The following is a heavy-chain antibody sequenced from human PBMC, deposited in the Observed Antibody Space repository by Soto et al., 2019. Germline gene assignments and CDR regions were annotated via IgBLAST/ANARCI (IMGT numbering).Heavy chain of an antibody. J-gene: IGHJ4*02. CDR3: ATSEFH. CDR2: YSGST. CDR1: GGSINSDSYY. D-gene: IGHD2-21*01. V-gene: IGHV4-39*01. Sequence: PSETLSLTCTVSGGSINSDSYYWGWIRQPPGKGLEWIGYSGSTYYNPSLKSRVTISVDTSKNQFSLKLSSVTAADTAVYYCATSEFHWGQGTLVTVS.